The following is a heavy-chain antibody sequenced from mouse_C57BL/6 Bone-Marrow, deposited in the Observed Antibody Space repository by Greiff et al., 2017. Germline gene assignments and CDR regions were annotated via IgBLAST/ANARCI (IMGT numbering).Heavy chain of an antibody. D-gene: IGHD2-3*01. CDR1: GFNIKDDY. J-gene: IGHJ2*01. CDR2: IDPEIGDT. V-gene: IGHV14-4*01. Sequence: EVQVVESGAELVRPGASVKLSCTASGFNIKDDYIHWVKQRPEQGLEWIGWIDPEIGDTEYASKFQGKATITSDTSSNTAYLKLSSLTSEDTAVYYCSSFDGNYFDFWGQGTPLTVAS. CDR3: SSFDGNYFDF.